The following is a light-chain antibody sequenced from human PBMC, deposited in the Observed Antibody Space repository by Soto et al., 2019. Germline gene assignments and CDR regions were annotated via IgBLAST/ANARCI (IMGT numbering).Light chain of an antibody. V-gene: IGKV1-5*03. CDR3: QRYNSFSRT. Sequence: DIQMTQSPSTLSASVGDRVTITCRASQSISSWLAWYQQKPGKAPKLLIYKASSLESGVPSRFSRSGSGTEFALTISSLQPEDCATYFCQRYNSFSRTFGQGTKVEIK. CDR2: KAS. CDR1: QSISSW. J-gene: IGKJ1*01.